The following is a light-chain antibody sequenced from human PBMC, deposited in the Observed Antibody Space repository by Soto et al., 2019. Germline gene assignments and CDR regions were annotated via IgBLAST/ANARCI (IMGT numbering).Light chain of an antibody. CDR3: HQYGTSPQT. Sequence: EIVLTQSPGTLSLSPGERATLSCRASQSVSNNALAWYQQKPGQAPRLLIYGASNRATGIPDVFSGSGSGTDFTLTISRLEAEDFAVYYCHQYGTSPQTFGQGTKVEVK. CDR1: QSVSNNA. J-gene: IGKJ1*01. CDR2: GAS. V-gene: IGKV3-20*01.